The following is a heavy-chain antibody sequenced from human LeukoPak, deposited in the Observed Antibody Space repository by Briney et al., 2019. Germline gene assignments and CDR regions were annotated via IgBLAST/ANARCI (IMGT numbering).Heavy chain of an antibody. CDR3: WREPARDIVVVPALTFDP. J-gene: IGHJ5*02. CDR1: GYTFTGYY. CDR2: INPNRGGT. Sequence: ASVKVSCKASGYTFTGYYMHWVRQAPGQGLEWMGWINPNRGGTNYAQKFQGRVTMIRDTSISNAFLAMRRPRTEDNAGYYCWREPARDIVVVPALTFDPRGQGSLLTHSP. D-gene: IGHD2-2*01. V-gene: IGHV1-2*02.